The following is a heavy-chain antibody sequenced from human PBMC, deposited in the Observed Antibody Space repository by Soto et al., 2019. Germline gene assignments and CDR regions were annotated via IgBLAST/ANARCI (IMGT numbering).Heavy chain of an antibody. CDR1: GYSFSTYW. V-gene: IGHV5-51*01. D-gene: IGHD3-9*01. CDR2: IYPGDSDT. CDR3: ARGLGYDILTGLADDY. Sequence: GESLKISCKGSGYSFSTYWIGWVRQMPGKGLEWMGIIYPGDSDTRYNPSFQGQVTISADKSISTAYLQWNSLKASDTAMYYCARGLGYDILTGLADDYWGQGTLVTVSS. J-gene: IGHJ4*02.